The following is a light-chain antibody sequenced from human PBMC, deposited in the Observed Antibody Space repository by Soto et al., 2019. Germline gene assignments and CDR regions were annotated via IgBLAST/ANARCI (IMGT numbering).Light chain of an antibody. V-gene: IGLV2-14*02. CDR3: SSFTSTTTYV. J-gene: IGLJ1*01. CDR1: SSDVGSHDL. Sequence: QSVLTQPASVSGSPGQSNAISCTGTSSDVGSHDLVSWYQQQSGKVPKLIIYDVSSRPSGVSNHFSGSKSGNTASLTISGLQAEDEADYYCSSFTSTTTYVFGTGTKVT. CDR2: DVS.